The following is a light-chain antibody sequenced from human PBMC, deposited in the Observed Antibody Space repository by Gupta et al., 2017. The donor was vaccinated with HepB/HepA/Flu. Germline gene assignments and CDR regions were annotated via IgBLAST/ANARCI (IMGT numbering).Light chain of an antibody. Sequence: DIVMTQSPLSLPVTPGEPASISCRSSQSLLHSNGYNYLGLYLQKPGQSPQLLIYFGSNPGCGGPDRFSGSGSGTDFTLKISRVEAEDVGVYYCMQALQTPTFGQGTRLEIK. CDR3: MQALQTPT. V-gene: IGKV2-28*01. J-gene: IGKJ5*01. CDR1: QSLLHSNGYNY. CDR2: FGS.